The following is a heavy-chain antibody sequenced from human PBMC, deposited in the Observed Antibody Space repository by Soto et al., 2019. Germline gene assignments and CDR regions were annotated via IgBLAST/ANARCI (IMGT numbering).Heavy chain of an antibody. D-gene: IGHD3-10*01. CDR2: INHSGST. J-gene: IGHJ5*02. CDR1: GGSFSGYY. CDR3: ARGLVRGVRDRYSWFDP. V-gene: IGHV4-34*01. Sequence: QVQLQQWGAGLLKPSETLSLTCAVYGGSFSGYYWSWIRQPPGKGLEWIGEINHSGSTNYNPSLKSRVTISVDTSKNQFSLKLSSVTAADTAVYYCARGLVRGVRDRYSWFDPWGQGTLVTVSS.